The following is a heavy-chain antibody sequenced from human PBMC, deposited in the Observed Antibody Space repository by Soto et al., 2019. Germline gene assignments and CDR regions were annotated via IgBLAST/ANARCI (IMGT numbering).Heavy chain of an antibody. V-gene: IGHV1-8*01. CDR2: MNPKSGNP. D-gene: IGHD1-1*01. J-gene: IGHJ4*02. Sequence: QVQLVQSGAEVKKPGASVKVSCKASGYTFSSYDINWVRQATGQGLEWMGWMNPKSGNPGYAQKFQGRGTMTRDTSITTAYMELSSLRSEDTAVYYCARGKSLENWGQGTLVTVSS. CDR3: ARGKSLEN. CDR1: GYTFSSYD.